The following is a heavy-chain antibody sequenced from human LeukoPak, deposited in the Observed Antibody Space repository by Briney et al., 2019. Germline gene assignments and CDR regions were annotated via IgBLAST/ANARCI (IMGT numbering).Heavy chain of an antibody. Sequence: SETLSLTCTVSGGSISSYYWSWIRQPPGKGLDWIGYIYYSVSTNYNPSLKSRVTISVDTSKNQFSLKLSSVTAADTAVYYCARVYSYGYIGLDYWGQGTLVTVSS. J-gene: IGHJ4*02. CDR1: GGSISSYY. CDR3: ARVYSYGYIGLDY. D-gene: IGHD5-18*01. CDR2: IYYSVST. V-gene: IGHV4-59*01.